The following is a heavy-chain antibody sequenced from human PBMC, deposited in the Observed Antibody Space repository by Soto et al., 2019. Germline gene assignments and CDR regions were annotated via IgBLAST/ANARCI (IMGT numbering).Heavy chain of an antibody. CDR1: GGTFSSYA. CDR2: IIPIFGTA. CDR3: ARGKVDYYDSPYGMDV. D-gene: IGHD3-22*01. Sequence: ASVKVSCRASGGTFSSYAISGVRQAPGQGLEWMGGIIPIFGTANYAQKFQGRVTITADESTSTAYMELSSLRSEDTAVYYCARGKVDYYDSPYGMDVWGQRTTVAVSS. V-gene: IGHV1-69*13. J-gene: IGHJ6*02.